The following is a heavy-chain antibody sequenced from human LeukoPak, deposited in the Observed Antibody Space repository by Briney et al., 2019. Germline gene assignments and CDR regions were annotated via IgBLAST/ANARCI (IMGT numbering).Heavy chain of an antibody. J-gene: IGHJ6*02. D-gene: IGHD4-23*01. V-gene: IGHV3-9*01. CDR1: GFAFHNYA. Sequence: PGGSLRLSCVGSGFAFHNYAMHWVRRPPGKGLEWVSAINWNSDTKAYADSVKGRFTISRDRARNSLYLQMDSLRPEDTALYYCAKDTGGNEAYFYAMDVWGQGTSVTVSS. CDR3: AKDTGGNEAYFYAMDV. CDR2: INWNSDTK.